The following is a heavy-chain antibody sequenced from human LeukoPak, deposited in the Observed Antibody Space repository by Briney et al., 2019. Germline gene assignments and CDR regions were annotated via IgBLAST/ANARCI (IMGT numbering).Heavy chain of an antibody. CDR1: GFTFSSYS. CDR3: AKDQQWLVLLATTGYYGMDV. CDR2: ISSSSSYI. V-gene: IGHV3-21*01. Sequence: GGSLRLSCAASGFTFSSYSTNWVRQAPGKGLEWVSSISSSSSYIYYADSVKGRFTISRDNSKNTLYLQMSSLRAEDTAVYYCAKDQQWLVLLATTGYYGMDVWGQGTTVTVSS. D-gene: IGHD6-19*01. J-gene: IGHJ6*02.